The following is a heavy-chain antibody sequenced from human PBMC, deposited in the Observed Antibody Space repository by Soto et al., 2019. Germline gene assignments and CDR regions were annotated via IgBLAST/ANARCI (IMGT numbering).Heavy chain of an antibody. CDR1: GYTFTGYY. D-gene: IGHD2-2*01. V-gene: IGHV1-2*04. Sequence: ASVKVSCKASGYTFTGYYMHWVRQAPEQGLEWMGWINPNSGGTNYAQKFQGWVTMTRDTSISTAYMELSRLRSDDTAVYYCARGGIVVVPAAMGSDYYYYMAVWGKGTTVTVFS. CDR2: INPNSGGT. J-gene: IGHJ6*03. CDR3: ARGGIVVVPAAMGSDYYYYMAV.